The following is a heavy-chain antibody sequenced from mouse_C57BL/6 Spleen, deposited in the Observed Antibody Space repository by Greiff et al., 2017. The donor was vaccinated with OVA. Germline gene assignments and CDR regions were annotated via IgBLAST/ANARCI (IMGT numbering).Heavy chain of an antibody. CDR1: GYTLTSYA. Sequence: VQLLESGPGLVTPSQSLSITCTVSGYTLTSYAISWVRQTPGKGLEWLGVIWPGGGANYNSALKSRLRISKDNSTSQAFLKMNSRQTDDTAGDYCARNYYDYDGVAYWGKGTLVTVSA. D-gene: IGHD2-4*01. J-gene: IGHJ3*01. V-gene: IGHV2-9-1*01. CDR3: ARNYYDYDGVAY. CDR2: IWPGGGA.